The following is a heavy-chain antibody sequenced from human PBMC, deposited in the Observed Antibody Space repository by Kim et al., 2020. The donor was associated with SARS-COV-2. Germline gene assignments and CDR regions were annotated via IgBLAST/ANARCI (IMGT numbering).Heavy chain of an antibody. CDR1: GGSFSGYY. Sequence: SETLSLTCAVYGGSFSGYYWSWIRQPPGKGLEWIGEINHSGSTNYNPSLKSRVTISVDTSKNQFSLKLSSVTAADTAVYYCARRRGYCSGGSCRFDYWA. CDR2: INHSGST. J-gene: IGHJ4*01. CDR3: ARRRGYCSGGSCRFDY. D-gene: IGHD2-15*01. V-gene: IGHV4-34*01.